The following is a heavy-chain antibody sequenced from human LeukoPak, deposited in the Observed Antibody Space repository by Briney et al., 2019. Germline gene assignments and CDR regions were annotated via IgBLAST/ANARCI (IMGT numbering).Heavy chain of an antibody. D-gene: IGHD4-11*01. V-gene: IGHV1-2*02. J-gene: IGHJ4*02. CDR1: GYTFRGNY. Sequence: AASVKISCTASGYTFRGNYIHWLRQAPGQGLEWMGWIDANNGDTKSAQKFQGRVSMSRDTSISTAYMDLSSLSPDDAAVYYCARDPSSVTLYFFDYWGQGTLVTVSS. CDR2: IDANNGDT. CDR3: ARDPSSVTLYFFDY.